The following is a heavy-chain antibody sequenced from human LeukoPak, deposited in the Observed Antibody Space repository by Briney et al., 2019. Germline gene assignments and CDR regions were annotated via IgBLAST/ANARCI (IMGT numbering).Heavy chain of an antibody. CDR3: AAGPSSNGHQLPY. J-gene: IGHJ4*02. Sequence: GGSLRLSCEASGFTFSGYWMHWVRHAPGKGLVWVSRMSSDSTRSIHADSVKGRFTISRDNAKKMVYLQMNSLRVEDSAVYYCAAGPSSNGHQLPYWGQGTLVTVSS. CDR1: GFTFSGYW. V-gene: IGHV3-74*01. D-gene: IGHD4-11*01. CDR2: MSSDSTRS.